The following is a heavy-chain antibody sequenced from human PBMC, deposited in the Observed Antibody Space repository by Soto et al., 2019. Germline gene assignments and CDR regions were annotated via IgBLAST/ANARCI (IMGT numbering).Heavy chain of an antibody. CDR1: GFTFSSYA. CDR2: ISGSGGST. Sequence: GSLRLSCAASGFTFSSYAMSWVRQAPGKGLEWVSAISGSGGSTYYADSVKGRFTISRDNSKNTLYLQMNSLRAEDTAVYYCAKEAADYDSSGYLSLAYFDYWGQGTRVTVSS. CDR3: AKEAADYDSSGYLSLAYFDY. V-gene: IGHV3-23*01. J-gene: IGHJ4*02. D-gene: IGHD3-22*01.